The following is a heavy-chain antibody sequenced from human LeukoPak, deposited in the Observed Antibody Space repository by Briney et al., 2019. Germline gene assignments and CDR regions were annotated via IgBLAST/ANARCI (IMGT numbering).Heavy chain of an antibody. CDR1: GDSISSYY. Sequence: PSETLSLTCNVSGDSISSYYYNWIRQPAGKGLEWIGRIYRSGTTYYNPSLKSRLTMSVDTSKNQFSLKLTSVTAADTALYFCALLGSSALDYWGQGALVTVSS. CDR2: IYRSGTT. D-gene: IGHD3-22*01. V-gene: IGHV4-4*07. J-gene: IGHJ4*02. CDR3: ALLGSSALDY.